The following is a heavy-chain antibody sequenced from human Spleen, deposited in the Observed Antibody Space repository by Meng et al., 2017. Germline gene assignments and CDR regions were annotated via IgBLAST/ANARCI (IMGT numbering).Heavy chain of an antibody. Sequence: SETLSLTCAVYGGSFSGYYWSWIRQPPGKGLEWIGEINHSGSTNYNPSLESRVTILVDTSKNHFSLKLSSVTAADTAVYYCARDLWELRYKAPFDPWGQGILVTVSS. CDR2: INHSGST. CDR1: GGSFSGYY. J-gene: IGHJ5*02. V-gene: IGHV4-34*01. CDR3: ARDLWELRYKAPFDP. D-gene: IGHD3-16*01.